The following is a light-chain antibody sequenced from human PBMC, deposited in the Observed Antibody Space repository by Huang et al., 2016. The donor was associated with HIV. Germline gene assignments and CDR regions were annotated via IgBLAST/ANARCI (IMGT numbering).Light chain of an antibody. J-gene: IGKJ1*01. CDR2: GAS. CDR1: QSVSSPY. Sequence: EIVLTQSPGTLSLSPGERATLSCRASQSVSSPYLAWYQQKLGQAPRLLLYGASSSATDIPDRFSGSGSGTDFTLTISRLEPEDFAVYYCQQHGSSPPWTFGQGTKVEIK. CDR3: QQHGSSPPWT. V-gene: IGKV3-20*01.